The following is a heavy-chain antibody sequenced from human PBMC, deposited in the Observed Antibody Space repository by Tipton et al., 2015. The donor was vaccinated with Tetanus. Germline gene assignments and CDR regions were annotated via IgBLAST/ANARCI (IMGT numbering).Heavy chain of an antibody. Sequence: SLRLSCAASGFTFSSYAMSWVRQAPGKGLEWVSAISGSGGSTYDADSVKGRFTTSRDNSKNTLYLQMNSLRAEDTAVYYCAKSHGYWSGVSCYYYYGMDVWRQGTTVTVSS. CDR3: AKSHGYWSGVSCYYYYGMDV. V-gene: IGHV3-23*01. CDR1: GFTFSSYA. J-gene: IGHJ6*02. CDR2: ISGSGGST. D-gene: IGHD2-15*01.